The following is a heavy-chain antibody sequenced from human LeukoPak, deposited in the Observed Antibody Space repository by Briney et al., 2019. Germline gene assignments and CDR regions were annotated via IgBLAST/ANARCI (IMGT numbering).Heavy chain of an antibody. J-gene: IGHJ4*02. CDR1: GFTFSSYG. CDR3: TRDTEYSSGWYYLDY. V-gene: IGHV3-33*08. CDR2: IWYDGTNR. D-gene: IGHD6-19*01. Sequence: GRSLRLSCAASGFTFSSYGMHWVRQAPGKGLEWVAVIWYDGTNRYYADSVKGRFTISRDNSKNTLYLQMNSLRAEATAVYYCTRDTEYSSGWYYLDYWGQGTLVTVSS.